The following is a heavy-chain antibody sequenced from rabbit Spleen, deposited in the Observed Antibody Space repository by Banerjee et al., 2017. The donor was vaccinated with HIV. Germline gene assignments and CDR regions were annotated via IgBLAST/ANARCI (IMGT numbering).Heavy chain of an antibody. V-gene: IGHV1S7*01. CDR1: GFSFSGYW. CDR2: IDPIFDST. Sequence: QLEESGGDLVKPEGSLTLTCTASGFSFSGYWMCWVHQAPEKGLELIGYIDPIFDSTYYASWVNGRFTISSPNAQNTLYLQLNSLTTADTAAYFCARGGGLWGPGTLVTVS. CDR3: ARGGGL. J-gene: IGHJ4*01.